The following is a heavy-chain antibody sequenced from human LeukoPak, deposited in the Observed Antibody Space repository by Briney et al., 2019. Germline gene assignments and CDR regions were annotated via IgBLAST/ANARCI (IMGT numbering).Heavy chain of an antibody. V-gene: IGHV3-21*01. D-gene: IGHD2-15*01. CDR3: ARALVAATTHFDY. Sequence: GGSLRLSCAASGFTFSGYSMNWVRQAPGKGLEWVSSISTSSVYIYYADSVKGRFTISRDNARNSLYLQMNSLRAEDTAVYYCARALVAATTHFDYWGQGTLVTVSS. CDR2: ISTSSVYI. CDR1: GFTFSGYS. J-gene: IGHJ4*02.